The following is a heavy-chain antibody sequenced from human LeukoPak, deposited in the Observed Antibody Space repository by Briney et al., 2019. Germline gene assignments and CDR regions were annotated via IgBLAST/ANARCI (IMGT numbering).Heavy chain of an antibody. D-gene: IGHD1-26*01. CDR3: ARHVVTTGSYLRWVDP. Sequence: KPSETLSLTCTVSGGSISSSSHYWGWIRQPPGKGLEWIGSMSNSGSTHFNPSLKSRVTISVDTSKNQFSLKLSSVTAADTAVYYCARHVVTTGSYLRWVDPWGQGTLVTVSS. CDR1: GGSISSSSHY. V-gene: IGHV4-39*01. J-gene: IGHJ5*02. CDR2: MSNSGST.